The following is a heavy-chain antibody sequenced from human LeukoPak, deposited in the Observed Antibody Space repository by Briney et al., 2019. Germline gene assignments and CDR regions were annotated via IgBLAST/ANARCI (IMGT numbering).Heavy chain of an antibody. Sequence: QSGGSLRLSCAASGFTFSSYAMSWVRQAPGKGLEWVSAISGSGGSTYYADSVKGRFTISRDNFKNTLYLQMNSLRAEDTAVYYCAKDRQRGYSNYWGQGTLVTVSS. CDR2: ISGSGGST. CDR3: AKDRQRGYSNY. V-gene: IGHV3-23*01. J-gene: IGHJ4*02. CDR1: GFTFSSYA. D-gene: IGHD6-13*01.